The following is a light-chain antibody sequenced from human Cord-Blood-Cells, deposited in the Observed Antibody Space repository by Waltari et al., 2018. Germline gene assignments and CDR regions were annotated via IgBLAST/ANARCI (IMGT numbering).Light chain of an antibody. V-gene: IGKV1-39*01. J-gene: IGKJ1*01. CDR1: QSISSD. CDR2: AAS. CDR3: QQSYSTPPWT. Sequence: DLQMTQSPSSLSASVGDRVTINCRASQSISSDFNWYQQKPGKAPKLRIYAASRLQSGVPSRFSGSGSGTDFTLTSSSLQPEDFATYYCQQSYSTPPWTFGQGTKVEIK.